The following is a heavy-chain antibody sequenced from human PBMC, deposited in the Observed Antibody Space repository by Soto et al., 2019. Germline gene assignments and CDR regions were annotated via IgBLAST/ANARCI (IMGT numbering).Heavy chain of an antibody. J-gene: IGHJ6*02. D-gene: IGHD6-6*01. CDR1: GFSLSTSGVG. CDR3: AHRLLGIAARKLYYYYGMDV. CDR2: IYWDDDK. Sequence: QITLKESGPTLVKPTQTLTLTCTFSGFSLSTSGVGVGWIRQPPGKALEWLALIYWDDDKRYSPSLKSRLTITKDTSKNQVVLTMTNMDPVDTATYYCAHRLLGIAARKLYYYYGMDVWGQGTMVTVSS. V-gene: IGHV2-5*02.